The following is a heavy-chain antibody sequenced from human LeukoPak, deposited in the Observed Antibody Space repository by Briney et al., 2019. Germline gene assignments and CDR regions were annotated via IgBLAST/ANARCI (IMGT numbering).Heavy chain of an antibody. D-gene: IGHD6-6*01. J-gene: IGHJ5*02. V-gene: IGHV3-23*01. CDR2: ISGSGGST. CDR1: GFTFSSYA. CDR3: AKGVAARPSPNWFDP. Sequence: GASLRLSCAASGFTFSSYAMSWVRQAPGKGPEWVSAISGSGGSTYYADSVKGRFTISRDNSKNTLYLQMNSLRAEDTAVYYCAKGVAARPSPNWFDPWGQGTLVTVSS.